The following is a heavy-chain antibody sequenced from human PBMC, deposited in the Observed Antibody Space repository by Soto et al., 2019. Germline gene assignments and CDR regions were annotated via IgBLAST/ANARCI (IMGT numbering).Heavy chain of an antibody. CDR1: GFTFSSHG. Sequence: QVQLVESGGGVVQPGRSLRLSCAASGFTFSSHGMHWVRQAPGKGLEWVAVVSYDGGSKYYADSVKGRFTVSRDNSKNTLYLEINSLRTEDTAVYYWAKIYCGGGSCYWFFDLWGRGTLVTVSS. CDR3: AKIYCGGGSCYWFFDL. J-gene: IGHJ2*01. D-gene: IGHD2-15*01. V-gene: IGHV3-30*18. CDR2: VSYDGGSK.